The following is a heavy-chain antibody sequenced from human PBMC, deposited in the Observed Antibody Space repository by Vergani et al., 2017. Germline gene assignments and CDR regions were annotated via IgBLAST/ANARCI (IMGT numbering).Heavy chain of an antibody. Sequence: EVQLVESGGGLVKPGGSLRLSCAASGFTFSNAWMSWVRQAPGKGLEWVGRIKSTTDGGTTDYAAPVKGRFTISRDDSKNTLYLQMNSLKTEDTAVYYCTTGPINYYGSGSYNQGYYYYYGMDVWGQGTTVTVSS. CDR3: TTGPINYYGSGSYNQGYYYYYGMDV. CDR2: IKSTTDGGTT. J-gene: IGHJ6*02. CDR1: GFTFSNAW. D-gene: IGHD3-10*01. V-gene: IGHV3-15*01.